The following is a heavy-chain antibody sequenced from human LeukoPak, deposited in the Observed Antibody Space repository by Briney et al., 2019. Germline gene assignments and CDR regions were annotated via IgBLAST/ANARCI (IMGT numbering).Heavy chain of an antibody. V-gene: IGHV4-39*01. CDR3: ARRKLDYYGYGKGAFDI. Sequence: SETLSLTCTVSGDSISSSSYYWGWIRQPPGKGLEWIGSIYYSGSTYYNPSLKSRVTISVDTSKNQFSLKLSSVTAADTAVYYCARRKLDYYGYGKGAFDIWGQGTMVTVSS. D-gene: IGHD3-10*01. J-gene: IGHJ3*02. CDR1: GDSISSSSYY. CDR2: IYYSGST.